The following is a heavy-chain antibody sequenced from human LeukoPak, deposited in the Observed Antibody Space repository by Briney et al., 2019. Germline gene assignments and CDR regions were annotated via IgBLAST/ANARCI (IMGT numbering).Heavy chain of an antibody. CDR2: ISWDGGST. J-gene: IGHJ4*02. V-gene: IGHV3-43*01. Sequence: GGSLRLSCAASGFTFDDYTMHWVRQAPGKGLEWVSLISWDGGSTYYADSVKGRFTISRDNSKNSLYLQMNSLRTEDTALYYCAKGYYGSGSYPPGDYWGQGTLVAVSS. CDR1: GFTFDDYT. D-gene: IGHD3-10*01. CDR3: AKGYYGSGSYPPGDY.